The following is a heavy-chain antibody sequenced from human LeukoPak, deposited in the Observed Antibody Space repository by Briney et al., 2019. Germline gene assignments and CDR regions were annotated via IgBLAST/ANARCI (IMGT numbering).Heavy chain of an antibody. V-gene: IGHV3-30-3*01. CDR1: GFTFSSYA. D-gene: IGHD3-3*01. Sequence: GGSLRLSCAASGFTFSSYAMHWVRQAPGKGLEWVAVISYVGSNKYYADSVKGRFTISRDNTKNSLYLQMNSLRTEDTAVYYCARFYDFRHFDVWGRGTLVAVSS. CDR3: ARFYDFRHFDV. CDR2: ISYVGSNK. J-gene: IGHJ2*01.